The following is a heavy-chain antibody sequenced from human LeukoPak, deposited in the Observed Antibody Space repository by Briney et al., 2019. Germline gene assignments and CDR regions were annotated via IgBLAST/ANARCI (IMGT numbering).Heavy chain of an antibody. V-gene: IGHV3-7*04. CDR1: GFTFSNNW. J-gene: IGHJ5*02. Sequence: TGGSLRLSCAASGFTFSNNWMTWVRQAPGKGLEWVANINEDGSQKYYVDSVKGRFTVSRDNAWNSLYLQMNSLRAEDTAVYYCARGSITMVRGVTLYHWGQGTLVTVSS. CDR2: INEDGSQK. D-gene: IGHD3-10*01. CDR3: ARGSITMVRGVTLYH.